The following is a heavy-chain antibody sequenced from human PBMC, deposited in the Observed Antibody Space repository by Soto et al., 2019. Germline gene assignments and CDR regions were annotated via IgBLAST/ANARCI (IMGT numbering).Heavy chain of an antibody. J-gene: IGHJ4*02. Sequence: QVQLVQSGAEVKKPGASVKVSCKASGYTFIHYYIHWVRQAPRQGLEWMAIINPNGGSTNYAQKFRGRVTVTSDTSTTIVSMELNSLGSDDTVVYFCARSLLQGDFWGQGTLVTVSS. D-gene: IGHD2-21*01. CDR3: ARSLLQGDF. CDR2: INPNGGST. V-gene: IGHV1-46*01. CDR1: GYTFIHYY.